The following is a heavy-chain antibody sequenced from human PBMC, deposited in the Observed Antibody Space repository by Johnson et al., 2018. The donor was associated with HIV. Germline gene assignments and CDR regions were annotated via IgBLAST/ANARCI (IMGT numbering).Heavy chain of an antibody. V-gene: IGHV3-30*02. J-gene: IGHJ3*01. CDR2: IRYDGIGT. D-gene: IGHD2-15*01. CDR1: GFTFSSYA. Sequence: QVQLVESGGGVVQPGGSLRLSCAASGFTFSSYAMHWVRQAPGKGLEWVAFIRYDGIGTWYAHSAQGRFTISRDNAKNSLYLQMNSLRADDTAVYFCAGDSARGCFDFWGQGTMVTVST. CDR3: AGDSARGCFDF.